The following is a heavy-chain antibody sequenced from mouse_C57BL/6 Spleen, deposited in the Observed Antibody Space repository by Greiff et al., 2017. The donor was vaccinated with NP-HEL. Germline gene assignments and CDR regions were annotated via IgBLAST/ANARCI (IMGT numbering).Heavy chain of an antibody. D-gene: IGHD1-1*01. J-gene: IGHJ4*01. V-gene: IGHV10-1*01. CDR3: VRQGYYYGSSYGAMDY. CDR1: GFSFNTYA. Sequence: DAGGGLVQPKGSLKLSCAASGFSFNTYAMNWVRQAPGKGLEWVARIRSKSNNYATYYADSVKDRFTISRDDSESMLYLQMNNLKTEDTAMYYCVRQGYYYGSSYGAMDYWGQGTSVTVSS. CDR2: IRSKSNNYAT.